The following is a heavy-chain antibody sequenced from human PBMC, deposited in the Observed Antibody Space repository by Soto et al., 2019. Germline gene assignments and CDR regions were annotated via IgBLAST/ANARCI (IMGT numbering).Heavy chain of an antibody. Sequence: QVQLQESGPGLVKPSQTLSLTCTVSGGSISSGGYYWSWIRQHPGKGLEWIGYIYYSGSTYSNPSIKRRVTISVDTSKNQFPLKRSSVTAADTVVYYCASTIVVVGYNWFDPWGQGTLVTVSS. CDR2: IYYSGST. V-gene: IGHV4-31*03. J-gene: IGHJ5*02. CDR1: GGSISSGGYY. CDR3: ASTIVVVGYNWFDP. D-gene: IGHD2-2*01.